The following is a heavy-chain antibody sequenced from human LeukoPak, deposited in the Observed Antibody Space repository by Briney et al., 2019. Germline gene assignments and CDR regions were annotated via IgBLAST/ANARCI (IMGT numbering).Heavy chain of an antibody. V-gene: IGHV4-39*07. CDR3: ARIAYSSSTDY. CDR1: GGSISSSDYY. Sequence: PSETLSLTCTVSGGSISSSDYYWVWIRQPPGKGLECIVSSYCSGRTYYKSSLKSRVTISVDTSNTQYSLKMNSVTAADTAVYYCARIAYSSSTDYWGQGTMVTVSS. J-gene: IGHJ3*01. D-gene: IGHD6-6*01. CDR2: SYCSGRT.